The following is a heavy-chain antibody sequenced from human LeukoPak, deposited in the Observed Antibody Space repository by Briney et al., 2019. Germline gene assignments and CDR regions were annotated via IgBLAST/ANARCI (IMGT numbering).Heavy chain of an antibody. V-gene: IGHV3-30*18. CDR1: GFTFSSYG. Sequence: GGSLRLSCAASGFTFSSYGMHWVRQAPGKALEWVAVISYDGSNKYYADSVKGRFTISRDNSKNTLYLQMNSLRAEDTAVYYCAKLQIVGATKDYFDYWGQGTLVTVSS. CDR2: ISYDGSNK. D-gene: IGHD1-26*01. CDR3: AKLQIVGATKDYFDY. J-gene: IGHJ4*02.